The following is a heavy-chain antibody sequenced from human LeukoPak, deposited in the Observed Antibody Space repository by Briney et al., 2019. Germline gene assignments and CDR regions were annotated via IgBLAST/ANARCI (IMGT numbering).Heavy chain of an antibody. CDR3: ASFIDYYYYYMDV. CDR1: GFTFSSYA. V-gene: IGHV3-23*01. Sequence: GGSLRLSGAASGFTFSSYAMSWVRQAPGKGLEWVSAISGSGGSTYYANSVKGRFTISRANSKNTLYLQMNSLRAEDTAVYYCASFIDYYYYYMDVWGKGTTVTVSS. D-gene: IGHD1-26*01. CDR2: ISGSGGST. J-gene: IGHJ6*03.